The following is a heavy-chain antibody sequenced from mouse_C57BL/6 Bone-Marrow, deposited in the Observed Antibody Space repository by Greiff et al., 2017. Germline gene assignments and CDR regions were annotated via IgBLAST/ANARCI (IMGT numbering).Heavy chain of an antibody. CDR1: GFTFSDAW. J-gene: IGHJ1*03. Sequence: EVKVVESGGGLVQPGGSMKLSCAASGFTFSDAWMDWVRQSPEKGLEWVAEIRNKANNHATYYAESVKGRFTISRDDSKSSVYLQMNSLRAEDTGIYYCTPLITTVWYFDVWGTGTTVTVSS. D-gene: IGHD1-1*01. CDR3: TPLITTVWYFDV. CDR2: IRNKANNHAT. V-gene: IGHV6-6*01.